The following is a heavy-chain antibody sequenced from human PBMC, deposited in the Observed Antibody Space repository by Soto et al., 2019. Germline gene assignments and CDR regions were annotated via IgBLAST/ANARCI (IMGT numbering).Heavy chain of an antibody. CDR1: GGTFSSYA. J-gene: IGHJ6*02. Sequence: ASVKVSCKASGGTFSSYAISWVRQAPGQGLEWMGGIIPIFGTANYAQKFQGRVTITADESTSTAYMELSSLRSEDTAVYYCARAFLGVVAATGGYYYYGMDVWGQGTTVTVSS. CDR2: IIPIFGTA. V-gene: IGHV1-69*13. CDR3: ARAFLGVVAATGGYYYYGMDV. D-gene: IGHD2-15*01.